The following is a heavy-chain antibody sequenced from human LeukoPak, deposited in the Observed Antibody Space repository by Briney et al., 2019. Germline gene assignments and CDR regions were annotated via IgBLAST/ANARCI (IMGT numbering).Heavy chain of an antibody. CDR2: ISGSGGST. J-gene: IGHJ4*02. CDR3: ARDGLAGSYDY. Sequence: GGSLRLSCAASGFTFSSYSMNWVRQAPGKGLEWVSSISGSGGSTYYADSVKGRFTISRDNSKNTLYLQMNSLRAEDTAVYYCARDGLAGSYDYWGQGTLVTVSS. CDR1: GFTFSSYS. V-gene: IGHV3-23*01. D-gene: IGHD1-26*01.